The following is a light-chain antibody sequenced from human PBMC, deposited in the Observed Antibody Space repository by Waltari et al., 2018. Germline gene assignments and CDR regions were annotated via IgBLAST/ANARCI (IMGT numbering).Light chain of an antibody. V-gene: IGLV1-47*01. CDR1: SSNIGDNY. CDR3: AAWDDTLSHWV. Sequence: QSVLTQPPSASGTPGQRVTISCSGSSSNIGDNYVYWYQHRPGTAPKLLIFSNTQRPAGVRDRFSGSKSGTSASLAISGLRSEDEGDYYCAAWDDTLSHWVFGGGTKLTVL. CDR2: SNT. J-gene: IGLJ3*02.